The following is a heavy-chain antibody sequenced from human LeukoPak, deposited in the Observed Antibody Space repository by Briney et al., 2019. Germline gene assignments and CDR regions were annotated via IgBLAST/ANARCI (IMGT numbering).Heavy chain of an antibody. CDR3: ARQVGYDFWSGYSGWFDP. J-gene: IGHJ5*02. Sequence: SETLSLTCTVSGGSISSSSYYWGWIRQPPGKGLEWIGEINHSGSTNYNPFLKSRVTISVDTSKNQFSLKLSSVTAADTAVYYCARQVGYDFWSGYSGWFDPWGQGTLVTVSS. CDR1: GGSISSSSYY. D-gene: IGHD3-3*01. CDR2: INHSGST. V-gene: IGHV4-39*01.